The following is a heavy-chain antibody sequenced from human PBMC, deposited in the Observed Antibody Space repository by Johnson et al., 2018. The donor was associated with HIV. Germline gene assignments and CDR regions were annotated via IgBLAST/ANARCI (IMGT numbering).Heavy chain of an antibody. Sequence: QMLLVESGGGVVQPGTSLRLSCAASGFTFKIYAMHWVRQAPGKGLEWVAFIRYDGSNKYYADSVKGRFTISRDNSKNTLYLQMNSLRAEDTAVYYCARDRAVAATSGAGAFDIWGQGTMVTVSS. CDR2: IRYDGSNK. D-gene: IGHD2-15*01. V-gene: IGHV3-33*08. CDR1: GFTFKIYA. J-gene: IGHJ3*02. CDR3: ARDRAVAATSGAGAFDI.